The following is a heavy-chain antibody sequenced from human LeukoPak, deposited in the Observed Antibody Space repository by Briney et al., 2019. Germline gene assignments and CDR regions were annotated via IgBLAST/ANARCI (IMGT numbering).Heavy chain of an antibody. CDR1: GFTFSSYA. CDR3: ARDQSTSEYFDWLSPDY. J-gene: IGHJ4*02. D-gene: IGHD3-9*01. V-gene: IGHV3-30-3*01. Sequence: GGSLRLSCAASGFTFSSYAMHWVRQAPGKGLGWVAVISYDGSNKYYADSVKGRFTISRDNSKNTLYLQMNSLRAEDTAVYYCARDQSTSEYFDWLSPDYWGQGTLVTVSS. CDR2: ISYDGSNK.